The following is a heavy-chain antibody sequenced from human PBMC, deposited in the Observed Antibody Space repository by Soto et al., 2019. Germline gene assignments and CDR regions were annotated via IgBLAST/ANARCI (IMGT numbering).Heavy chain of an antibody. D-gene: IGHD3-22*01. J-gene: IGHJ1*01. CDR1: GGSISSGGYY. Sequence: SETLSLTCTVSGGSISSGGYYWSWIRQHPGKGLEWIGYIYYSGSTYYNPSLKSRVTISVDTSKNQFSLKLSSVTAADTAVYYSARGDTYYYDSSGYPLGIEYFQHWGPGTLVTVSS. CDR3: ARGDTYYYDSSGYPLGIEYFQH. V-gene: IGHV4-31*03. CDR2: IYYSGST.